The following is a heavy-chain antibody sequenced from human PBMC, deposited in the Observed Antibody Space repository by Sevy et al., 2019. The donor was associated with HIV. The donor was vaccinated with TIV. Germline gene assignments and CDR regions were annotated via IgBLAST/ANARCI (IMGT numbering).Heavy chain of an antibody. V-gene: IGHV4-38-2*01. Sequence: SETLSLTCAVSGYSISSGYYWGWIRQPPGKGLEWIGSIYHSGSTYYNPSLKSPVTISVDTSKNQFSLKLSSVTAADTAVYYCASSYGYCSSTSCLDNWFDPWGQGTLVTVSS. CDR1: GYSISSGYY. CDR2: IYHSGST. CDR3: ASSYGYCSSTSCLDNWFDP. D-gene: IGHD2-2*01. J-gene: IGHJ5*02.